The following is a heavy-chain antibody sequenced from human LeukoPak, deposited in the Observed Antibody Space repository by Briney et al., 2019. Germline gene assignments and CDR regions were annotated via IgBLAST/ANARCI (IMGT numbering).Heavy chain of an antibody. CDR2: IKHDGGEK. CDR1: GGSIRSYY. V-gene: IGHV3-7*01. CDR3: ARDWTDEAATVSSFDY. Sequence: ETLSLTCTVSGGSIRSYYWSWVRQAPGQGLEWVANIKHDGGEKYYVDSVKGRFTISRDNAKNSLYLKMNSLRAEDTAVFYCARDWTDEAATVSSFDYWGQGTLVTVSS. J-gene: IGHJ4*02. D-gene: IGHD2-15*01.